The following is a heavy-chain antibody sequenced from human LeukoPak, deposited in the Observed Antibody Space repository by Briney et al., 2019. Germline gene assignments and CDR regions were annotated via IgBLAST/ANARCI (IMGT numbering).Heavy chain of an antibody. D-gene: IGHD3-10*01. Sequence: PSETLSLTCAVSGGSMRINYWWSWVRQPPGKGLEWIGEIHHRGSTNYNPSLKSRVTISVDTSKNQLSLNLSSVTAADTAVYYCARVLKGSGYIDYWGQGILVTVSS. CDR1: GGSMRINYW. CDR2: IHHRGST. J-gene: IGHJ4*02. CDR3: ARVLKGSGYIDY. V-gene: IGHV4-4*02.